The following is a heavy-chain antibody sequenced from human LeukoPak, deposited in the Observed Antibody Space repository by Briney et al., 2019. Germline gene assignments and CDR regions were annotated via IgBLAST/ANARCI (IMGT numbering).Heavy chain of an antibody. V-gene: IGHV3-74*01. CDR2: INSDGSIT. J-gene: IGHJ6*02. CDR1: GFTFTTYW. CDR3: ARDAVDTANAV. D-gene: IGHD5-18*01. Sequence: GGSLRLSCAASGFTFTTYWMHWVRQAAGKGLVWVSHINSDGSITSYADSVKGRFTISRDNAKNTLYLQMNSLRAEDTAVYYCARDAVDTANAVWGQGTTVTVSS.